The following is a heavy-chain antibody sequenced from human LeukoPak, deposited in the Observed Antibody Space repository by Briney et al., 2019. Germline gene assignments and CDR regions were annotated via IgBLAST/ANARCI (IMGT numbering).Heavy chain of an antibody. D-gene: IGHD4-11*01. Sequence: SVKVSCKASGGTFSSYAISWVRQAPGQGLEWMGGIIPIFGTANYAQKFQGRVTITTDESTSTAYMELSSLRSEDTAVYYCARGYSTPPYYYYYMDVWGKGTTVTVSS. V-gene: IGHV1-69*05. J-gene: IGHJ6*03. CDR3: ARGYSTPPYYYYYMDV. CDR1: GGTFSSYA. CDR2: IIPIFGTA.